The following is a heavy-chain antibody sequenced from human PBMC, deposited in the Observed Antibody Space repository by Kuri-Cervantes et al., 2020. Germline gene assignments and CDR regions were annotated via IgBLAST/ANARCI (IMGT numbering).Heavy chain of an antibody. Sequence: GESLKISCAASGFTFSDYYMSWIRQAPGKGLEWVSYISSSGSTIYYADSVKGRFTISRDNSKNTLYLQMNSLRAEDTAVYYCAKDKLFDLGITMVFDYWGQGTLVTVSS. D-gene: IGHD3-10*01. CDR3: AKDKLFDLGITMVFDY. CDR2: ISSSGSTI. V-gene: IGHV3-11*04. J-gene: IGHJ4*02. CDR1: GFTFSDYY.